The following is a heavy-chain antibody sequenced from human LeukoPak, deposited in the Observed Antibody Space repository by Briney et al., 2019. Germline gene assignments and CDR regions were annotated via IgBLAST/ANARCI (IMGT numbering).Heavy chain of an antibody. J-gene: IGHJ3*02. V-gene: IGHV4-59*08. CDR2: IYYSGST. CDR1: GGSISSYY. Sequence: PSGTLSLTCTVSGGSISSYYWSWIRQPPGKGLEWIGYIYYSGSTNYNPSLKSRVTISVDTSKNQFSLKLSSVTAADTAVYFCARGPYSYDSSGAFDIWGQGTMVTVSS. CDR3: ARGPYSYDSSGAFDI. D-gene: IGHD3-22*01.